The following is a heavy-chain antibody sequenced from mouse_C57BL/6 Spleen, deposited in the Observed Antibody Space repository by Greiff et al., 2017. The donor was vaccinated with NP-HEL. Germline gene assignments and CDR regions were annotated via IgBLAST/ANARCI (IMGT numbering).Heavy chain of an antibody. Sequence: EVQLQESGPELVKPGASVKMSCKASGYTFTDYNMHWVKQSHGKSLEWIGYINPNNGGTSYNQKFKGKATLTVNKSSSTAYMELRSLTSEDSAVYYCARGYYGSSYGYWGQGTTLTVSS. J-gene: IGHJ2*01. CDR1: GYTFTDYN. CDR2: INPNNGGT. D-gene: IGHD1-1*01. CDR3: ARGYYGSSYGY. V-gene: IGHV1-22*01.